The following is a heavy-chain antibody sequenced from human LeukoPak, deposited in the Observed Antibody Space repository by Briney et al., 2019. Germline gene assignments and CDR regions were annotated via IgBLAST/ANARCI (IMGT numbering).Heavy chain of an antibody. V-gene: IGHV3-48*02. CDR2: ISSSSTTI. CDR1: GFTFSSYS. Sequence: QPGGSLRLSCAASGFTFSSYSMNWVRQAPGKGLEWISYISSSSTTIYYADSVKGRFTISRDNAKNSLYLQMNSLRDEDTAVYYCARDGSSIAASRHDYWGQGTLVTVSS. D-gene: IGHD6-25*01. CDR3: ARDGSSIAASRHDY. J-gene: IGHJ4*02.